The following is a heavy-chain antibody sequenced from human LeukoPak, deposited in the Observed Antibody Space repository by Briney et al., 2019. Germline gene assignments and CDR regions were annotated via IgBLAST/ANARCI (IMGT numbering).Heavy chain of an antibody. Sequence: SETLSLTCAVYGGSFSGYYWSWIRQPPGKGLEWIGEINHSGSTNYNPSLKSRVTISVDTSKNQFSMKLSPVTAADTAVYYCARGLSPHYDILTGYPPIGYWGQGTLVTVSS. J-gene: IGHJ4*02. CDR1: GGSFSGYY. CDR2: INHSGST. CDR3: ARGLSPHYDILTGYPPIGY. D-gene: IGHD3-9*01. V-gene: IGHV4-34*01.